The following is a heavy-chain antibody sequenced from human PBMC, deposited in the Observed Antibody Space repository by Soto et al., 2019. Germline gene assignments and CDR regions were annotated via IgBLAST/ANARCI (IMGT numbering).Heavy chain of an antibody. CDR2: ISGSGGGT. V-gene: IGHV3-23*01. J-gene: IGHJ6*02. D-gene: IGHD3-10*01. Sequence: EVQLLESGGGLVQPGGSLRLSCAASGFTFSSYAMSWVRQAPGKGLEWVSAISGSGGGTDYADSVKGRFTFSRDNSKNTLYLEMNSLRAEDTAVYYCAEGGIPVRGLYGMDVWGQGTTVTVSS. CDR3: AEGGIPVRGLYGMDV. CDR1: GFTFSSYA.